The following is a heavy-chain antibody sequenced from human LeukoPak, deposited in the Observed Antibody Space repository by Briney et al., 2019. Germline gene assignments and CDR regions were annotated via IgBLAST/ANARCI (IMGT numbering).Heavy chain of an antibody. D-gene: IGHD6-19*01. V-gene: IGHV3-30*03. J-gene: IGHJ3*02. CDR3: ARDAAIAVAGADAFDI. CDR2: ISYDGSNK. CDR1: GFTFSSYG. Sequence: GGSLRLSCAASGFTFSSYGMHWVRQAPGKGLEWVAVISYDGSNKYYADSVKGRFTISRDNSKNTLYLQMNSLRAEDTAVYYCARDAAIAVAGADAFDIWGQGTMVTVSS.